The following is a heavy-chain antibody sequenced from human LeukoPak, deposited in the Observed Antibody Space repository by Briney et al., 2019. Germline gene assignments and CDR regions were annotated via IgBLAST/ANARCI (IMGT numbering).Heavy chain of an antibody. D-gene: IGHD5-12*01. J-gene: IGHJ4*02. V-gene: IGHV4-34*01. Sequence: SETLSLTCAVYGGSFSGYYWSWIRQPPGKGLEWIGEINHSGSTNYNPSLKSRVTISVDTSKNQFSLKLSSVTAADTAVYYCARVGPPYSGYDTYYFDYWGQRTLVTVSS. CDR1: GGSFSGYY. CDR2: INHSGST. CDR3: ARVGPPYSGYDTYYFDY.